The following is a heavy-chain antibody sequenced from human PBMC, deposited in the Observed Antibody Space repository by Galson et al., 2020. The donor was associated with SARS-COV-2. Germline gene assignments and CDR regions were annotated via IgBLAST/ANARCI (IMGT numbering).Heavy chain of an antibody. J-gene: IGHJ6*02. CDR3: ARSLVDTALGMDV. V-gene: IGHV2-70*11. CDR2: IDWDDDK. CDR1: GCSLSTSGLC. D-gene: IGHD5-18*01. Sequence: ESGPTLVKPTQTHTLTCTYSGCSLSTSGLCVSWIRQPPGKALEWLARIDWDDDKYYTTSLKTRITISKDNSKNQVVLTMTNMDPVDTATYYCARSLVDTALGMDVWGQGSSVTVSS.